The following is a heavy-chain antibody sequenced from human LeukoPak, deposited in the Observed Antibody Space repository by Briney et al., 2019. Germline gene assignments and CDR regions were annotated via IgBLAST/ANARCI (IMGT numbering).Heavy chain of an antibody. Sequence: ASVKVSCKASGYTFTSYYMHWVRQAPGQGLEWMGWINPNSGGTNYAQKFQGWVTMTRDTSISTAYMELSRLRSDDTAVYYCARETDSSGWALDYWGQGTLVTVSS. CDR2: INPNSGGT. CDR1: GYTFTSYY. CDR3: ARETDSSGWALDY. J-gene: IGHJ4*02. D-gene: IGHD6-19*01. V-gene: IGHV1-2*04.